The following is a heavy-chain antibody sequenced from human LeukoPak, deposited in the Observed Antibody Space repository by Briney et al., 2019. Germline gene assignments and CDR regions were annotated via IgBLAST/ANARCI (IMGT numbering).Heavy chain of an antibody. Sequence: ASVEVSCKAFGYTFTSYGISWVRQAPGQGLEWMGWISAYNGNTNYVQKLQGRVTMTTDTSTSTAYMELRSLRSDDTAVYYCATALTYYYTSGSYYYDAFDIWGQGTMVTVSS. J-gene: IGHJ3*02. CDR3: ATALTYYYTSGSYYYDAFDI. V-gene: IGHV1-18*01. CDR1: GYTFTSYG. CDR2: ISAYNGNT. D-gene: IGHD3-10*01.